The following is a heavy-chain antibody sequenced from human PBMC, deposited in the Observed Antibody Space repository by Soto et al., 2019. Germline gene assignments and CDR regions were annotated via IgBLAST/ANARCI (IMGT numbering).Heavy chain of an antibody. CDR1: GFPFSSYC. J-gene: IGHJ4*02. CDR3: AKDPVVTAILYYFDY. Sequence: PGGSLSLSCAASGFPFSSYCMHWVRQAPGKGLEWVAVISYDGSNKYYADSVKGRFTISRDNSKNTLYLQMNSLRAEDTAVYYCAKDPVVTAILYYFDYWGQGTLVTVSS. V-gene: IGHV3-30*18. D-gene: IGHD2-21*02. CDR2: ISYDGSNK.